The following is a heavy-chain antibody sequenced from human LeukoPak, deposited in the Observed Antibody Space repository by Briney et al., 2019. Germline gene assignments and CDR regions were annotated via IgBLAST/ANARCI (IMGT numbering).Heavy chain of an antibody. Sequence: SETLSLTCTDSGGSISSYYWSWIRQPPGKGLEWIGYIYTSGSTNYNPSLKSRVTISVDTSKNQFSLKLSSVTAADTAVYYCARQRDYWFDPWGQGTLVTVSS. J-gene: IGHJ5*02. V-gene: IGHV4-4*09. CDR1: GGSISSYY. CDR2: IYTSGST. CDR3: ARQRDYWFDP.